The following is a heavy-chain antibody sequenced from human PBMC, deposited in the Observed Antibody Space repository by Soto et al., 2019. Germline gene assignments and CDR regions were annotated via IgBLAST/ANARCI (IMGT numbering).Heavy chain of an antibody. CDR1: GYTFTGYY. CDR2: INPNSGGT. CDR3: ARVSSMIEKYYFAY. V-gene: IGHV1-2*04. J-gene: IGHJ4*02. Sequence: ASVKVSCKASGYTFTGYYMHWVRQAPGQGLEWMGWINPNSGGTNYAQKFQGWVTMTRDTSISTAYMELSRLRSDDTAVYYCARVSSMIEKYYFAYWGQGTLVTVSS. D-gene: IGHD3-22*01.